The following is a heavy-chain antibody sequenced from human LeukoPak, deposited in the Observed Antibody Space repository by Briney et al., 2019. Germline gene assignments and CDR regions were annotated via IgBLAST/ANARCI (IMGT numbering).Heavy chain of an antibody. V-gene: IGHV4-34*01. D-gene: IGHD3-22*01. CDR1: GGSFSGYY. J-gene: IGHJ4*02. Sequence: SETLSLTCAVYGGSFSGYYWSWIRQPPGKGLEWIGEINHSGSTNYNPSLKSRVTISVDTSKNQFSLKLSSVTAADTAVYYCAGHYYDSSGYYYFDYWGQGTLVTVSS. CDR3: AGHYYDSSGYYYFDY. CDR2: INHSGST.